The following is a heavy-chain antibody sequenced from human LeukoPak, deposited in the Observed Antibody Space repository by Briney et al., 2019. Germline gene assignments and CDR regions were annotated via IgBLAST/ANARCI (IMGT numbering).Heavy chain of an antibody. V-gene: IGHV3-7*03. CDR1: GVAIRNSW. J-gene: IGHJ4*02. Sequence: GGSLRLSCVASGVAIRNSWMSWVRQAPGKGLEWVANIHPDGSVQNYVDSVKGRFTISRDNAKNSLYLQMNSLRAEDTALYYCAKGKPMYSSSWFDYWGQGTLATVSS. CDR3: AKGKPMYSSSWFDY. D-gene: IGHD6-13*01. CDR2: IHPDGSVQ.